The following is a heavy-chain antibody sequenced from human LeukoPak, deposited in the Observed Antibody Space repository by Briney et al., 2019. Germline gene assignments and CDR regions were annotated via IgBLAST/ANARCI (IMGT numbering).Heavy chain of an antibody. CDR2: IKYKTDGWTT. CDR3: TTSVSEATSTACY. J-gene: IGHJ4*02. Sequence: GGSLRLSCAASGFTLSNAWMSWVRQPAGKGLEWVGRIKYKTDGWTTDYAAPVTGRFTNSRDDSKNTLYLQMNSLKTEDTAVYYCTTSVSEATSTACYWGQGTLVTVAS. CDR1: GFTLSNAW. D-gene: IGHD6-25*01. V-gene: IGHV3-15*01.